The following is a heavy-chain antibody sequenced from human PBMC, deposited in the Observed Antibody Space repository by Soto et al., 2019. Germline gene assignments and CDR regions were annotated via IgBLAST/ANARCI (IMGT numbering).Heavy chain of an antibody. CDR3: ARESGGYDSSTRYGLDV. CDR2: IYYSGST. V-gene: IGHV4-31*03. D-gene: IGHD6-25*01. CDR1: GGSISSVGHY. J-gene: IGHJ6*02. Sequence: QVQLQESGPGLVKPSQTLSLTCSVSGGSISSVGHYWTWIRQQPGKGLEWIGYIYYSGSTDYNPSLKSRVTISVDRSKNQFSLNLSSVTAADTAMYYCARESGGYDSSTRYGLDVWGQGTTVTVSS.